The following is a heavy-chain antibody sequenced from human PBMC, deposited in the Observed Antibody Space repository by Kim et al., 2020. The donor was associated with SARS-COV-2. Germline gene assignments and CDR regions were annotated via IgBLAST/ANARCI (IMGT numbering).Heavy chain of an antibody. D-gene: IGHD6-6*01. CDR3: ATAPALVRDGWFDP. J-gene: IGHJ5*02. V-gene: IGHV1-24*01. CDR2: FDPEDGET. CDR1: GYTLTELS. Sequence: ASVKVSCKVSGYTLTELSMHWVRQAPGKGLEWMGGFDPEDGETIYAQKFQGRVTMTEDTSTDTAYKELSSLRSEDTAVYYCATAPALVRDGWFDPWGQGTLVTVSS.